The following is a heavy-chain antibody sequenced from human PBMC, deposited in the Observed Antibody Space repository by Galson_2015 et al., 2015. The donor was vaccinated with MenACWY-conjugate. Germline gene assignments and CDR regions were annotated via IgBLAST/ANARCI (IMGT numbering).Heavy chain of an antibody. CDR3: ARSPGGYSSGGQIDS. CDR2: NYYSGST. CDR1: GGSLTAYY. Sequence: ETLSLTCSVSGGSLTAYYWAWIRQPPGKGLEWIGCNYYSGSTKYSPSLDSRVTISVDTSNNQFSLKLSSVTAADTAVYYCARSPGGYSSGGQIDSWGQGSLVTVSS. J-gene: IGHJ4*02. V-gene: IGHV4-59*01. D-gene: IGHD5-18*01.